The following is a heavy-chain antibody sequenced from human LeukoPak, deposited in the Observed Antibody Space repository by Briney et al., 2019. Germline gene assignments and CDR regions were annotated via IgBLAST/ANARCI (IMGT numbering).Heavy chain of an antibody. Sequence: PGGSLRLSCAASGFTFSSYAMSWVRQAPGKGLEWVAVISYDGSNKYYADSVKGRFTISRDNAKNSLYLQMNSLRAEDTALYYCAAPVGIAAAGDAFDIWGQGTMVTVSS. CDR2: ISYDGSNK. J-gene: IGHJ3*02. V-gene: IGHV3-30-3*01. D-gene: IGHD6-13*01. CDR1: GFTFSSYA. CDR3: AAPVGIAAAGDAFDI.